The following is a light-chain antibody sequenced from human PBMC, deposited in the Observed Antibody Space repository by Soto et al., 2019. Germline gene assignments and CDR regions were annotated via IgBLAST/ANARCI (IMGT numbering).Light chain of an antibody. CDR2: DAS. V-gene: IGKV3-11*01. CDR3: QQRNDWPLT. CDR1: QSVGRS. Sequence: EIVLTQSPATLSWSAGERATLSWWASQSVGRSLAWYQQKPGQAPRLLINDASNRATGIPARFGGSGYGTDFNLTISSLEPEDFAVYYCQQRNDWPLTFGGGTKVDIK. J-gene: IGKJ4*01.